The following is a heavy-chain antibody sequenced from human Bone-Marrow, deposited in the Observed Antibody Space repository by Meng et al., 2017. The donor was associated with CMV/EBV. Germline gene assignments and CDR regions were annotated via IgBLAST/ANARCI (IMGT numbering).Heavy chain of an antibody. CDR3: ARGSYYYDSSGYWPGDY. CDR2: ISSSSSYI. D-gene: IGHD3-22*01. CDR1: GFTFSSYS. V-gene: IGHV3-21*01. J-gene: IGHJ4*02. Sequence: GGSLRLSCAASGFTFSSYSMNWVRQAPGKGLEWVSSISSSSSYIYYADSVKGRFTISRDNAKNSLYLQMNSLKAEDPAVYYCARGSYYYDSSGYWPGDYWAQGTVATFSS.